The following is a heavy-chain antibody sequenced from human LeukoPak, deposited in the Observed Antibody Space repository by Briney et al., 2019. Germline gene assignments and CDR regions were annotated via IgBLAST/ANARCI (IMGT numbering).Heavy chain of an antibody. J-gene: IGHJ1*01. CDR3: ARGGIAANWDPSRLAEYFQH. CDR2: IQVDVTDK. V-gene: IGHV3-7*03. Sequence: PGGSLRLSCAASGFSFSSYWMGWVRQAPGKGLEWVANIQVDVTDKYYVDSVKGRFTISRDNAKNSLYLQMNSLRAEDTAVYYCARGGIAANWDPSRLAEYFQHWGQGTLVTVSS. CDR1: GFSFSSYW. D-gene: IGHD6-13*01.